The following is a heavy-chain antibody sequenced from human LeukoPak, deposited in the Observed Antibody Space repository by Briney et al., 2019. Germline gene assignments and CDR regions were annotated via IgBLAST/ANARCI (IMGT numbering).Heavy chain of an antibody. Sequence: SETLSLTCTVSGGSISSHYWSWIRQPPGKGLEGIGYIYYSGSTNYNPSLKSRVTISVDTSKNQFSLKLSSVTAADTAVYYCARTGSSEWDFDYWGQGPLVTVSS. J-gene: IGHJ4*02. CDR1: GGSISSHY. D-gene: IGHD3-3*01. CDR3: ARTGSSEWDFDY. V-gene: IGHV4-59*11. CDR2: IYYSGST.